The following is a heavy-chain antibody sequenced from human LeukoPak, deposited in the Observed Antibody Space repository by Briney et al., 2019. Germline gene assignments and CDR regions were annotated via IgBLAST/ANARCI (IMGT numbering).Heavy chain of an antibody. CDR1: GYTFTGYY. D-gene: IGHD2-2*02. J-gene: IGHJ3*02. CDR2: INPNSGGT. V-gene: IGHV1-2*02. CDR3: ARIVPAAIRSDAFDI. Sequence: ASVKVSCKASGYTFTGYYMHWVRQAPGQGLEWMGWINPNSGGTNYAQKFQGRVTMTRDTSISTAYMELSRLRSDDTAVYYCARIVPAAIRSDAFDISGQGTMVTVSS.